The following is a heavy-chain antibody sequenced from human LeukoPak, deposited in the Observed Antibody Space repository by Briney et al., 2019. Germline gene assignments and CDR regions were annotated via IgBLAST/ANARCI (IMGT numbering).Heavy chain of an antibody. D-gene: IGHD3-3*01. Sequence: ASVKVSCKASGYTFTSYGISWVRQAPGQGLEWMGWISAYNGNTNYAQKLQGRVTMTTGTSTSTAYMELRSLRSDDTAVYYCARDEGKTYYDFWSGDYYYYGMDVWGPGTTVTVSS. J-gene: IGHJ6*02. CDR2: ISAYNGNT. CDR1: GYTFTSYG. V-gene: IGHV1-18*01. CDR3: ARDEGKTYYDFWSGDYYYYGMDV.